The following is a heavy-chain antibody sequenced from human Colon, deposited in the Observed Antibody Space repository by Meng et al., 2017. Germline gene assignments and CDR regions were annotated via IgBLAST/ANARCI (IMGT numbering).Heavy chain of an antibody. J-gene: IGHJ4*02. CDR1: GASISSATV. CDR3: ASSSGWWRLDS. V-gene: IGHV4-4*02. D-gene: IGHD6-19*01. Sequence: QVHLRESGPGLVKPSGTLSLTCAVSGASISSATVWTWVRQTPGKGLEWIGESYYGGSTSYNPSLSSRATISLDKSKNQFSLQLDSVTAADTATYYCASSSGWWRLDSWGRGTLVTVSS. CDR2: SYYGGST.